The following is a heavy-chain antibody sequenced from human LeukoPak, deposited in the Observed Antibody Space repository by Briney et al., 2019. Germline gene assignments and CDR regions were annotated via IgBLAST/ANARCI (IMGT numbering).Heavy chain of an antibody. D-gene: IGHD3-10*01. CDR1: GFTFSSYG. V-gene: IGHV3-30*03. CDR3: ASVLLDFKDAFDI. J-gene: IGHJ3*02. CDR2: ISYDGSNK. Sequence: GGSLRLSCAASGFTFSSYGMHWVRQAPGKGLEWVAVISYDGSNKYYADSVKGRFTNSRDNSKNTLYLQMNSLRAEDTAVYYCASVLLDFKDAFDIWGQGTMVTVSS.